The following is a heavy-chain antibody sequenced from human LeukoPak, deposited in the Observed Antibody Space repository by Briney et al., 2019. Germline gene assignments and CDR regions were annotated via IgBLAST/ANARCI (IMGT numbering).Heavy chain of an antibody. CDR3: ANNYMVDY. CDR2: VSASGERT. CDR1: GFTFSTYS. J-gene: IGHJ4*02. Sequence: GGSLRLSCAASGFTFSTYSMNWVRQAPGKGLEWVSAVSASGERTYYTESVMGRFTVSRDDSKNMVYLQMNSLRADDTALYYCANNYMVDYWGQGTLVTVSS. D-gene: IGHD1-1*01. V-gene: IGHV3-23*01.